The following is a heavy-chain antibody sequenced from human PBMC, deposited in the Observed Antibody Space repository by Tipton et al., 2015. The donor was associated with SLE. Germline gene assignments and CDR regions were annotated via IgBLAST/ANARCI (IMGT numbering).Heavy chain of an antibody. CDR1: GYTFTSYG. V-gene: IGHV1-18*01. CDR2: ISGYNGNT. D-gene: IGHD6-13*01. J-gene: IGHJ1*01. Sequence: QLVQSGGEVKKPGASVKVSCKASGYTFTSYGITWVRQAPGQGLEWMGWISGYNGNTNYAQKFQGRVTMTTDTSTSTAYMDLRSLRSDDTAVYYCARDEGSWYEYFQHWGQGTLVTVSS. CDR3: ARDEGSWYEYFQH.